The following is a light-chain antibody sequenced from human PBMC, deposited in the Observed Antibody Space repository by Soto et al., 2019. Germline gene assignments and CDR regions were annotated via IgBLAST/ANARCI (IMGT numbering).Light chain of an antibody. CDR3: QQYYSIPFT. J-gene: IGKJ2*01. Sequence: DFVMTQAPDSLAVSLGERATINCKSSQSVLYNSNNKNHLGWFQQKPGHPPKLLIYGASFRPSGVPDRFSGSGSGTDFTRTISSLQAEDVAVYYCQQYYSIPFTFGQGTKVDIK. CDR1: QSVLYNSNNKNH. CDR2: GAS. V-gene: IGKV4-1*01.